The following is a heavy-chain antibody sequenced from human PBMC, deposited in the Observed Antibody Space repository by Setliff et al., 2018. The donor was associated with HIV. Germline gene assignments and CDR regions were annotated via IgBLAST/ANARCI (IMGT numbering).Heavy chain of an antibody. J-gene: IGHJ3*02. CDR2: IYYTGST. CDR1: GGSINSGHYY. CDR3: ARRGDSSSYLYAFEI. V-gene: IGHV4-31*03. Sequence: PSETLSLTCSVSGGSINSGHYYWSWIRHHPGKGLEWIGYIYYTGSTYYNPSLKSRVTISVDTSKNQFSLELSSVTAADTAVYYCARRGDSSSYLYAFEIWGQGTMVTVSS. D-gene: IGHD3-22*01.